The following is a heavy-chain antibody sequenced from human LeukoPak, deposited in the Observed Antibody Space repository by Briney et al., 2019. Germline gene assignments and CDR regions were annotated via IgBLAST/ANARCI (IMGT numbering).Heavy chain of an antibody. CDR1: GYTFTGYY. V-gene: IGHV1-2*04. J-gene: IGHJ4*02. CDR3: ARRFYGSGSQFSH. D-gene: IGHD3-10*01. Sequence: GASVKVSCKASGYTFTGYYMHWVRQAPGQGLEWMGWINPNSGGTNYAQKFQGWVTMTRDTSINTAYMELSRLRSDDTAVYYCARRFYGSGSQFSHWGQGTLVTVSS. CDR2: INPNSGGT.